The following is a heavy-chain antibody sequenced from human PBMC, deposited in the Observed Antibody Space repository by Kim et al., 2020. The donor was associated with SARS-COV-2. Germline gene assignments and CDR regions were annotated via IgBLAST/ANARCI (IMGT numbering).Heavy chain of an antibody. CDR1: GGSISSYY. CDR3: ARGEWIQLWPMDV. Sequence: SETLSLTCTVSGGSISSYYWSWIRQPPGKGLEWIGYIYYSGSTNYNPSLKSRVTISVDTSKNQFSLKLSSVTAADTAVYYCARGEWIQLWPMDVWGQGTTVTVSS. J-gene: IGHJ6*02. V-gene: IGHV4-59*01. D-gene: IGHD5-18*01. CDR2: IYYSGST.